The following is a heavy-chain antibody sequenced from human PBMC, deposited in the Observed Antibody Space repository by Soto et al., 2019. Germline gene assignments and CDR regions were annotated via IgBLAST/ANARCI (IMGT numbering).Heavy chain of an antibody. D-gene: IGHD6-19*01. CDR2: VSFDGSNK. Sequence: QIQLVESGGGVVQPGGSLRLSCAASGFTFNYYPMHWVRQAPGKGLEWVAVVSFDGSNKYYADSVKGRFTISKDNSKNTLYLQMNSLRREDTAVYYCARLPGPLVAVLYIYPLDGREAMSDVDVWGQGTTVTVSS. J-gene: IGHJ6*02. CDR1: GFTFNYYP. CDR3: ARLPGPLVAVLYIYPLDGREAMSDVDV. V-gene: IGHV3-30-3*01.